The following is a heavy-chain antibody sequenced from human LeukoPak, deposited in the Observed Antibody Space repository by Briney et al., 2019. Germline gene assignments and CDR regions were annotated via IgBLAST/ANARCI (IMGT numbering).Heavy chain of an antibody. Sequence: SETLSLTCTVSGGSISSSSYYWGWIRQPPGKGLEWIGSIYYSGSTYYNPSLKSRVTISVDTSKNQFSLKLSSVTAADTAVYYCARDFDSSGTWGQGTLVTVSS. CDR2: IYYSGST. V-gene: IGHV4-39*07. D-gene: IGHD3-22*01. J-gene: IGHJ5*02. CDR3: ARDFDSSGT. CDR1: GGSISSSSYY.